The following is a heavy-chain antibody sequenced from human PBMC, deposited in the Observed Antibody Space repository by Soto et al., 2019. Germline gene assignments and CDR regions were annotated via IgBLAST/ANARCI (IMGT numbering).Heavy chain of an antibody. J-gene: IGHJ6*02. Sequence: GSLRLSCAASGFTFNTNAMSWVRQAPGKGLEWVSSISGTGSRTYYADSVKGRFTIARDNSKNTVSLQMNNLRAEDTGLYYCTKDTGYLSMDAWGQGTTVTVSS. V-gene: IGHV3-23*01. CDR3: TKDTGYLSMDA. CDR2: ISGTGSRT. CDR1: GFTFNTNA. D-gene: IGHD6-25*01.